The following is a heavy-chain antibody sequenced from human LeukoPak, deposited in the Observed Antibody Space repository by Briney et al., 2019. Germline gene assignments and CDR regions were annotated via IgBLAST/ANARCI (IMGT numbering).Heavy chain of an antibody. CDR2: IYYSGST. D-gene: IGHD3-16*01. CDR1: GGSISSSSYY. J-gene: IGHJ6*03. CDR3: ARDWDMDV. Sequence: SEALSLTCTVSGGSISSSSYYWGWIRQPPGKGLEWIGSIYYSGSTYYNPSLKSRVTISVDTSKNQFSLKPSSVTAADTAVYYCARDWDMDVWGKGTTVTVSS. V-gene: IGHV4-39*07.